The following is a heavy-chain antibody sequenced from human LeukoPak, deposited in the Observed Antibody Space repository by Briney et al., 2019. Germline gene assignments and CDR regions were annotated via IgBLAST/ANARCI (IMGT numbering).Heavy chain of an antibody. CDR1: GGSISSYY. V-gene: IGHV4-59*12. CDR3: ARGPPRITMIVVVTGYDAFDI. CDR2: IYYSGST. Sequence: PSETLSLTCTVSGGSISSYYWSWIRQPPGKGLEWIGYIYYSGSTNYNPSLKSRVTISVDTSKNQFSLKLSSVTAADTAVYYCARGPPRITMIVVVTGYDAFDIWGQGTMVTVSS. J-gene: IGHJ3*02. D-gene: IGHD3-22*01.